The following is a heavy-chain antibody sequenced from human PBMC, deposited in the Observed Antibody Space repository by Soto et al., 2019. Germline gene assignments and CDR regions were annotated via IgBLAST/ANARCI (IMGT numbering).Heavy chain of an antibody. CDR3: AREYSSSYYFDY. D-gene: IGHD6-6*01. V-gene: IGHV4-34*02. CDR2: INHSGRT. Sequence: QVQLQQWGAGLLKPSGTLTLTCAVYGGSFNSFYWSWIRQAPGKGLEWIGEINHSGRTNYNPSLKDRVTILVDPSKSQFSLHRTSVTAADPAVYYCAREYSSSYYFDYWGQGTLVTVSS. CDR1: GGSFNSFY. J-gene: IGHJ4*02.